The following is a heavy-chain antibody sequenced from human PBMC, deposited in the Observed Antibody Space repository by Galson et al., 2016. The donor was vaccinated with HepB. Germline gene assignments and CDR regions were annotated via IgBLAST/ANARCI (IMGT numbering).Heavy chain of an antibody. D-gene: IGHD2-2*01. Sequence: SLRLSCAASGFIFSGSAMHWVRQASGKGLEWLGRIRSKANSYATTYAASVKGRFTISRDDSKNTAYLQMNSLKTEDTAMYYCTRGFCSSTSCYANDYWGQGTRVTFSS. CDR2: IRSKANSYAT. CDR1: GFIFSGSA. V-gene: IGHV3-73*01. J-gene: IGHJ4*02. CDR3: TRGFCSSTSCYANDY.